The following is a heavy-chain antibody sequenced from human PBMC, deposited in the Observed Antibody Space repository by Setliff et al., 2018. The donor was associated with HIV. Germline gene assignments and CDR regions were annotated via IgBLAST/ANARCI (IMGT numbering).Heavy chain of an antibody. CDR1: GFTFSSYG. CDR2: IRYDGSNK. J-gene: IGHJ4*02. V-gene: IGHV3-30*02. CDR3: AKTYGSGSYYKSPVDY. D-gene: IGHD3-10*01. Sequence: GESLKISCAASGFTFSSYGMHWVRQAPGKGLEWVAFIRYDGSNKYYADSVKGRFTISRDNSKNTLYLQMNSPRAKDTAVYYCAKTYGSGSYYKSPVDYWGQGTLVTVSS.